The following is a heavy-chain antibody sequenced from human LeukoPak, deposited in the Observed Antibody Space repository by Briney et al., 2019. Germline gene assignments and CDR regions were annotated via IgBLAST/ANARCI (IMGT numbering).Heavy chain of an antibody. V-gene: IGHV1-24*01. CDR1: GYTLTELS. CDR2: FDPEDGET. J-gene: IGHJ3*02. D-gene: IGHD6-13*01. Sequence: ASVKVSCKVSGYTLTELSMHWVRQAPGKGFKGMECFDPEDGETIYAQKFQGRVTMTEDTSTDTAYMELSSLRSEDTAVYYCATGHWKGIAAATALGAFDIWGQGTMVTVSS. CDR3: ATGHWKGIAAATALGAFDI.